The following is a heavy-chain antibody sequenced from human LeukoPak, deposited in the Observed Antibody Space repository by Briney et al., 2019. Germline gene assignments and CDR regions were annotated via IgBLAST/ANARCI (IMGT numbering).Heavy chain of an antibody. V-gene: IGHV5-51*01. CDR1: GYSFTSYW. J-gene: IGHJ4*02. Sequence: GESLKISCKGSGYSFTSYWIGWVRQMPGKGLEWMGIIYPGDSDTRYSPSFQGQVTISADKSISTAYLQWSSLKASDTAMYYCARHYSGYDSMRGIWPLDYWGQGTLVTVSS. D-gene: IGHD5-12*01. CDR3: ARHYSGYDSMRGIWPLDY. CDR2: IYPGDSDT.